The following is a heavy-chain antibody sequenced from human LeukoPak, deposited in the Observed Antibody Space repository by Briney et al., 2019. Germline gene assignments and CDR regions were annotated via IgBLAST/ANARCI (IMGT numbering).Heavy chain of an antibody. Sequence: GGSLRLSCAASGFTFSSYSMNWVRQAPGKGLEWVSSISSSSYIYYADSVKGRFTISRDNAKNSLHLQMSSLRAEDTAVYYCARDRRQGYYYDSSGYFDYWGQGTLVTVSS. J-gene: IGHJ4*02. CDR1: GFTFSSYS. CDR3: ARDRRQGYYYDSSGYFDY. CDR2: ISSSSYI. D-gene: IGHD3-22*01. V-gene: IGHV3-21*01.